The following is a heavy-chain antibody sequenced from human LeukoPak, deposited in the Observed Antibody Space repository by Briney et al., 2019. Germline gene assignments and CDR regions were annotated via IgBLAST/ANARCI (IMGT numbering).Heavy chain of an antibody. CDR2: IRYDGSNK. CDR3: AKVHYDILTGYPYYYYYYMDV. CDR1: GFTFSSYG. Sequence: GGSLRHSCAASGFTFSSYGMHWVRQAPGKGLEWVAFIRYDGSNKYYADSVKGRFTISRDNSKNTLYLQMNSLRAEDTAVYYCAKVHYDILTGYPYYYYYYMDVWGKGTTVTVSS. V-gene: IGHV3-30*02. J-gene: IGHJ6*03. D-gene: IGHD3-9*01.